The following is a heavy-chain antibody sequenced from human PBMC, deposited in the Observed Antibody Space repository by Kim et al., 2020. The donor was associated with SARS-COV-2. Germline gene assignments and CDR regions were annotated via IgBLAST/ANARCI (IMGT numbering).Heavy chain of an antibody. V-gene: IGHV3-9*01. Sequence: GGSLRLSCAASGFTFDDYAMHWVRQAPEKGLEWVSGISWNSGSIGYADSVKGRFTISRDNAKNSLYLQMNSLRAEDTALYYCAKGSGAYYYYYGMDVWGQGTTVTVSS. CDR2: ISWNSGSI. CDR3: AKGSGAYYYYYGMDV. CDR1: GFTFDDYA. D-gene: IGHD7-27*01. J-gene: IGHJ6*02.